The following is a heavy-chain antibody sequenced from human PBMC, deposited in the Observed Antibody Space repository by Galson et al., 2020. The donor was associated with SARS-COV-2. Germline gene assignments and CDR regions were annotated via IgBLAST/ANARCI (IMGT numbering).Heavy chain of an antibody. Sequence: TGGSLRLSCAASGFTFSIYGMHWVRQAPGKGLEWVAIIPYAGSKTHYADSLKGRFTISRDNSKNTLYLQMNSLRAEDTAVYYCENHRSSSGAMDVGGQGTTVTVSS. D-gene: IGHD3-10*01. CDR2: IPYAGSKT. J-gene: IGHJ6*02. V-gene: IGHV3-30*18. CDR1: GFTFSIYG. CDR3: ENHRSSSGAMDV.